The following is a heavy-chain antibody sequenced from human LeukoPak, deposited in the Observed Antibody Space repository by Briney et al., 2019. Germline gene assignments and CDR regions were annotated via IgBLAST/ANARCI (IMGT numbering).Heavy chain of an antibody. Sequence: SQTLSLTCTVSGGSISSGSYYWSWIRQPAGKGLEWIGRIYTSGSTNYNPSLKSRVTISVDTSKNQFSLKLSSVTAADTAVYYCARDTLLYDILTGYYSLWGQGTLVTVSS. CDR2: IYTSGST. J-gene: IGHJ4*02. D-gene: IGHD3-9*01. CDR3: ARDTLLYDILTGYYSL. CDR1: GGSISSGSYY. V-gene: IGHV4-61*02.